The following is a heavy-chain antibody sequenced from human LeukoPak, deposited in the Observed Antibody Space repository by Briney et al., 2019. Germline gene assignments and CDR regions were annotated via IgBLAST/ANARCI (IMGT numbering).Heavy chain of an antibody. Sequence: PSETLSLTCNVSGASISSSHWSWVRQPPGKGLEWIGNIHTSGGSNYSPSLKSRVTISLDTSRNQFSLKLTSVTAADTAVYYCAGGTSTVVTPEYYYYYCMDVWGKGTTVTVSS. V-gene: IGHV4-4*09. J-gene: IGHJ6*03. CDR1: GASISSSH. D-gene: IGHD4-23*01. CDR3: AGGTSTVVTPEYYYYYCMDV. CDR2: IHTSGGS.